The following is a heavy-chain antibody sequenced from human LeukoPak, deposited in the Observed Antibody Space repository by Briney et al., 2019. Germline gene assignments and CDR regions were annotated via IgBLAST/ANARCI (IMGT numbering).Heavy chain of an antibody. CDR2: ISYDGSNK. Sequence: GSLKLSCAASGFPFSSYGMHWVRQAPGKGLEWVAVISYDGSNKYYADSVKGRFTISRDNSKNTLYLQMNSLRAEDTAVYYCAKDRGRYSSSWYYFDYWGQGILVTVSS. CDR3: AKDRGRYSSSWYYFDY. V-gene: IGHV3-30*18. CDR1: GFPFSSYG. D-gene: IGHD6-13*01. J-gene: IGHJ4*02.